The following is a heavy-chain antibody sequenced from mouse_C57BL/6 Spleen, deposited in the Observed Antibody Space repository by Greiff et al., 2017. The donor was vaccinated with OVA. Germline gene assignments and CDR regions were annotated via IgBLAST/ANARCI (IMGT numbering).Heavy chain of an antibody. V-gene: IGHV1-82*01. J-gene: IGHJ3*01. Sequence: VQLQQSGPELVKPGASVKLSCKASGYAFSSSWMNWVKQRPGKGLEWIGRIYPGDGDTNYNGKFKGNATLTADKSSSTAYMQLSSLTSEDSAVYCCASYDGYYVGFAYWGQGTLVTVSA. CDR1: GYAFSSSW. D-gene: IGHD2-3*01. CDR2: IYPGDGDT. CDR3: ASYDGYYVGFAY.